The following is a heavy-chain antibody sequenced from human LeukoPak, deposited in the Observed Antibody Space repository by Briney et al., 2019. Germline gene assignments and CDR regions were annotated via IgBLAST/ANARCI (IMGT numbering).Heavy chain of an antibody. CDR3: ARDGQQQLVRNYYYYMDV. V-gene: IGHV1-2*02. J-gene: IGHJ6*03. Sequence: ASVKVSCKASGYTFTGYYMHWVRQAPGQGLEWMGWINPNSGGTNYAQKFQGRVTMTRDTSISTAYMELSRLRSDDTAVYYCARDGQQQLVRNYYYYMDVWGKGTTVTVSS. D-gene: IGHD6-13*01. CDR1: GYTFTGYY. CDR2: INPNSGGT.